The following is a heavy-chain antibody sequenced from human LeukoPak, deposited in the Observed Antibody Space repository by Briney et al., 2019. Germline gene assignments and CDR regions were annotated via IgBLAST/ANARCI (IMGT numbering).Heavy chain of an antibody. D-gene: IGHD6-13*01. CDR3: VRSESTAGIF. Sequence: SETLSLTCTVSGGSISSGFYYWGWIRQPPGKGLEWIGSIYYSGGTYYNPSLKSRVTISVDTSKNQFSLKLSSVTAADTAVYYCVRSESTAGIFWGRGILVTVSS. CDR1: GGSISSGFYY. J-gene: IGHJ4*02. CDR2: IYYSGGT. V-gene: IGHV4-39*01.